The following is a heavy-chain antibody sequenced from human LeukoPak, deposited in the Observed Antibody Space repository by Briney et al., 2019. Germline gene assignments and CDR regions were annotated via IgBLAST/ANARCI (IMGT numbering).Heavy chain of an antibody. CDR3: ASIGHTKDDY. D-gene: IGHD2-8*01. CDR1: GFTFSSYG. J-gene: IGHJ4*02. Sequence: GGSLRLSCAASGFTFSSYGMHWVRQAPGKGLEWVAVISYDGSNKYYADSVKGRFTISRDNSKNTLYLQMNSLRAEDTAVYYCASIGHTKDDYWGQGTLVTVSS. V-gene: IGHV3-30*03. CDR2: ISYDGSNK.